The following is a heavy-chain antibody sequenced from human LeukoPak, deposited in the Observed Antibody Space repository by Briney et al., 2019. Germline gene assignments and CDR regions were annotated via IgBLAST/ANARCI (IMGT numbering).Heavy chain of an antibody. D-gene: IGHD6-19*01. CDR1: GGSISSSSYY. J-gene: IGHJ4*02. Sequence: SETLSLTCTVSGGSISSSSYYWGWIRQPPGKGLEWIGSIYYSGSTYYNPSLKSRVTISVDTSKNQFSLKLSSVTAADTAVYYCAREVAVAGTYYFDYWGQETLVTVSS. CDR3: AREVAVAGTYYFDY. CDR2: IYYSGST. V-gene: IGHV4-39*02.